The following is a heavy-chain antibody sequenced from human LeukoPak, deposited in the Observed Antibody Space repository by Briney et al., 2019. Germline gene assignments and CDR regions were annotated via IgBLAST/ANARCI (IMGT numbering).Heavy chain of an antibody. Sequence: SGTLSLTCAVYGGSFSGYYWSWIRQPPGKGLEWIGEINHSGSTNYNPSLKSRVTISVDTSKNQFSLKLSSVTAADTAVYYCARGQGYCSGGSCYWADYWGQGTLVTVSS. CDR1: GGSFSGYY. D-gene: IGHD2-15*01. V-gene: IGHV4-34*01. J-gene: IGHJ4*02. CDR2: INHSGST. CDR3: ARGQGYCSGGSCYWADY.